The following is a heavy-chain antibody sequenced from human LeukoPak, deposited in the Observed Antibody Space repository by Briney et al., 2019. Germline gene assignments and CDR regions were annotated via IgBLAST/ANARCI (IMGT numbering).Heavy chain of an antibody. CDR1: GGSISSSSYY. D-gene: IGHD2-2*01. Sequence: SETLSLTCTVSGGSISSSSYYWGWIRQPPGKGLEWIASIHHSGSTDYNPSLKSRVTISIDTSKNQFSLNLKYVTAADTAVYHCARLGYCSSTSCYPDRWGQGTLVTVSS. CDR3: ARLGYCSSTSCYPDR. J-gene: IGHJ5*02. CDR2: IHHSGST. V-gene: IGHV4-39*07.